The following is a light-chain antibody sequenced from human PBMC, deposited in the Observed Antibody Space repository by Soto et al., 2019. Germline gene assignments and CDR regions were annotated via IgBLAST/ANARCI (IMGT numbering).Light chain of an antibody. CDR3: SSFTSSVTYV. Sequence: QSVLTQPASVSGSPGQSITISCTGTSSDVGGHNSVSWYRQDPGKAPKLMIYDVSNRPSGVSDRFSGSKSGNTASLTISGLQIEDEADYYCSSFTSSVTYVFGTGTKATVL. CDR2: DVS. V-gene: IGLV2-14*01. CDR1: SSDVGGHNS. J-gene: IGLJ1*01.